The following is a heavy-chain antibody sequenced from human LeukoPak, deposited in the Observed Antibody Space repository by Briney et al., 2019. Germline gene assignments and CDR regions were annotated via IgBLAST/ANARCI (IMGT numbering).Heavy chain of an antibody. CDR3: YYYDSSGYYSFDY. CDR2: ISGSGGST. J-gene: IGHJ4*02. CDR1: GFTFSSYA. D-gene: IGHD3-22*01. V-gene: IGHV3-23*01. Sequence: GESLKISCAASGFTFSSYAMSWVRQAPGKGLEWVSAISGSGGSTYYADSVKGRFTISRDNSKNTLYLQMNSLRAEDTAVYYCYYYDSSGYYSFDYWGQGTLVTVSS.